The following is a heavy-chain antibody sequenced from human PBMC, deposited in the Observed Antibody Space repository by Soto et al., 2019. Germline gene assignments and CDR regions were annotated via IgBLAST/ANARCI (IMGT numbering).Heavy chain of an antibody. Sequence: PSETLSSPAFSLVCPLYWTWLRQPPGKGLEWIGDISHTGRTNYNPSLERRVTIAVDLPGNHFSLKFSSVTAADSALYFCARESGHIHGRHFRIETFGPGGLVNFDS. J-gene: IGHJ5*01. D-gene: IGHD3-3*01. V-gene: IGHV4-59*01. CDR3: ARESGHIHGRHFRIETFGPGGLVNFDS. CDR2: ISHTGRT. CDR1: VCPLY.